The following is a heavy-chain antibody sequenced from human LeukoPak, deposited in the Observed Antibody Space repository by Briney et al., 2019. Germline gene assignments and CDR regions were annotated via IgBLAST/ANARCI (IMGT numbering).Heavy chain of an antibody. CDR2: VKQDGSER. J-gene: IGHJ4*02. V-gene: IGHV3-7*01. Sequence: GGSLRLSCAASGFTFSNYWMTWVRQAPGKGPEWVANVKQDGSERNYVDSVKGRFTIARDNTKNSLYLQMTSLRGEDTAVYYCASRAGKPGNTPWCFDYWGQGALVTVSS. CDR3: ASRAGKPGNTPWCFDY. CDR1: GFTFSNYW. D-gene: IGHD1-7*01.